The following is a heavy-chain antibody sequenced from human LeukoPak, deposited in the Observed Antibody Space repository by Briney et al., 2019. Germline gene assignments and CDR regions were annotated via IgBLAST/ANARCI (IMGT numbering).Heavy chain of an antibody. CDR1: GGSISSSNYY. CDR2: MYYSGNT. J-gene: IGHJ5*02. D-gene: IGHD2-15*01. CDR3: AREYCSGGSCPYHH. Sequence: SETLSLTCTVSGGSISSSNYYWGWIRQPPGKGLEWIGSMYYSGNTDYNPSLKSRVTISVDTSKNQFSLKVNSVTAADTAVYYCAREYCSGGSCPYHHWGQGTLVTVSS. V-gene: IGHV4-39*02.